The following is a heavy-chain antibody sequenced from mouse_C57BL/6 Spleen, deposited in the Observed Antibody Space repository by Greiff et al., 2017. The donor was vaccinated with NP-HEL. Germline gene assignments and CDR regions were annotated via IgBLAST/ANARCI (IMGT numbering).Heavy chain of an antibody. J-gene: IGHJ1*03. D-gene: IGHD3-1*01. CDR1: GYTFTSYW. CDR2: IHPSDGDT. V-gene: IGHV1-74*01. CDR3: TILGGLAGDFEG. Sequence: QVQLQQPGAELVKPGASVKVSCKASGYTFTSYWMHWVKQRPGQGLEWIGRIHPSDGDTNYNQKFKGKATLTVDKSSSTAYMQLSSLTSEDSAVYYWTILGGLAGDFEGWGTGTTVTVTS.